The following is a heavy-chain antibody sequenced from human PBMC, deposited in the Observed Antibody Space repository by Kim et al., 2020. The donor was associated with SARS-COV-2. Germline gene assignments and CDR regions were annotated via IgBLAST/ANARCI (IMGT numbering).Heavy chain of an antibody. D-gene: IGHD5-12*01. CDR2: IYYSGST. V-gene: IGHV4-59*13. Sequence: SETLSLTCTVSGGSISSYYWSWIRQPPGKGLEWIGYIYYSGSTNYNPSLKSRVTISVDTSKNQFSLKLSSVTAADTAVYYCARAPPSGYDSYYFDYWGQGTLVTVSS. J-gene: IGHJ4*02. CDR3: ARAPPSGYDSYYFDY. CDR1: GGSISSYY.